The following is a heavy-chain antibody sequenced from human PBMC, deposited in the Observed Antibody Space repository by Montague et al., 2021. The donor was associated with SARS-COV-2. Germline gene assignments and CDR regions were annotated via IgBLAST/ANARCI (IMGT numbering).Heavy chain of an antibody. D-gene: IGHD5-12*01. Sequence: SLRLSCAASGFTFSSYSMNWVRQAPGKGLEWVSSISSSSSYIYYADSXXGRFTISRDNAKNSLYLQMNSLRAEDTAVYYCARGPYSGYDLGELDYWGQGTLVTVSS. CDR3: ARGPYSGYDLGELDY. V-gene: IGHV3-21*01. CDR1: GFTFSSYS. J-gene: IGHJ4*02. CDR2: ISSSSSYI.